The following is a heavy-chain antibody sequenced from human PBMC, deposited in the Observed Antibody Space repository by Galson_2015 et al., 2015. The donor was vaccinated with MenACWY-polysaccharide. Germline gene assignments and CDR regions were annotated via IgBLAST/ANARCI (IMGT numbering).Heavy chain of an antibody. D-gene: IGHD5-12*01. J-gene: IGHJ4*02. CDR2: IKSDGSST. CDR3: ARGYSAYD. CDR1: GFTFSTYR. V-gene: IGHV3-74*01. Sequence: SLRLSCAASGFTFSTYRMHWVRHAPGKGLVWVSRIKSDGSSTNYADSVKGRFTISRDNAKNTLYLQMNSLRAEDTALYYCARGYSAYDWGQGTLVTVSA.